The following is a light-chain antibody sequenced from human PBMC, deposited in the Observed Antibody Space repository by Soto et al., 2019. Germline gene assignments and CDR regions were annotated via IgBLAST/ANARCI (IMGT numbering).Light chain of an antibody. Sequence: QSALTQPASVSGSPGQSITISCTGTSSDVGHYNYVAWYQQHSDKAPKLVIYEVTRRPSVISNRFSGSKSGNVASLTISGLQAEDEADYYCSSFTTYNTHVFGTGTKLTVL. J-gene: IGLJ1*01. CDR2: EVT. CDR1: SSDVGHYNY. V-gene: IGLV2-14*01. CDR3: SSFTTYNTHV.